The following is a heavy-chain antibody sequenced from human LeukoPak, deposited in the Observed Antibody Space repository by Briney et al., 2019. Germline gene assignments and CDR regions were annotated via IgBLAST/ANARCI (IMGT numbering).Heavy chain of an antibody. CDR1: GFTFSNSA. V-gene: IGHV3-23*01. D-gene: IGHD6-19*01. J-gene: IGHJ4*01. Sequence: GGSLRLSCAASGFTFSNSAMSWVRQAPGKGLVWVSTLSGSGITTYYADSVKGRFTISRDNSKNTLYLQMNSLRAEDTAVYYGAIGIYSSGWSYFDYWGHGTLVTVSS. CDR3: AIGIYSSGWSYFDY. CDR2: LSGSGITT.